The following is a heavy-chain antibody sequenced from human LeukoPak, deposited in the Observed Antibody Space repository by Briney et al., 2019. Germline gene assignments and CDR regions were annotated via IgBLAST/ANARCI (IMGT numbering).Heavy chain of an antibody. J-gene: IGHJ3*01. CDR3: AKAVMITFGGVIVPDAFDV. D-gene: IGHD3-16*02. CDR2: INGSGGST. CDR1: GFTFSSYA. V-gene: IGHV3-23*01. Sequence: AGGSLRLSCAASGFTFSSYAMSWVRQAPGKGLEWVSAINGSGGSTYYADSVKGRFTISRDNSKNTLYLQMNSLRAEDTAVYYCAKAVMITFGGVIVPDAFDVWGQGTMVTVSS.